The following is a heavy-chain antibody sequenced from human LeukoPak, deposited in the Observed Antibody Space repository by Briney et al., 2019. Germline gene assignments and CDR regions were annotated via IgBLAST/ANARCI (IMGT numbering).Heavy chain of an antibody. J-gene: IGHJ4*02. CDR1: GFTFSSYG. V-gene: IGHV3-23*01. Sequence: GGSLRLSCAASGFTFSSYGMSWVRQAPGKGLEWVSAISGSGGSTYYADSVKGRFTISRDNAKNSLYLQMNSLRAEDTAVYYCARDKVVGATSLDYWGQGTLVTVSS. D-gene: IGHD1-26*01. CDR2: ISGSGGST. CDR3: ARDKVVGATSLDY.